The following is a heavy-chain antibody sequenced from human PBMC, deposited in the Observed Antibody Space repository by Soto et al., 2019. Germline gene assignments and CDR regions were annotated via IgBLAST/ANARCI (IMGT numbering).Heavy chain of an antibody. CDR3: ARDVDGLGRHSAY. Sequence: ASVKVSCKASGYTFSTYAFTLVRQAPVQVLALMGWIVPYTGVTNYARQFRGRVTMTTDTSTITAYMERRCLTSDDTAVYYCARDVDGLGRHSAYWGQGTLVTVSS. CDR2: IVPYTGVT. D-gene: IGHD3-10*01. J-gene: IGHJ4*02. CDR1: GYTFSTYA. V-gene: IGHV1-18*01.